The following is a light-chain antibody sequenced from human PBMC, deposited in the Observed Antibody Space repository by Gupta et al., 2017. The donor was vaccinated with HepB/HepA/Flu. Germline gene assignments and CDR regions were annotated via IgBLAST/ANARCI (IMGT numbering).Light chain of an antibody. CDR2: DAS. J-gene: IGKJ4*01. Sequence: DIQMTQSPSSLSASVGDRVTITCQASEDITNYLNWYQQIPVKAPNLLMYDASNLNAGVPSRFSGSGSETDFTLTINTLHPEDSATYDCQHDQSIPLTFGGGTRVEI. V-gene: IGKV1-33*01. CDR3: QHDQSIPLT. CDR1: EDITNY.